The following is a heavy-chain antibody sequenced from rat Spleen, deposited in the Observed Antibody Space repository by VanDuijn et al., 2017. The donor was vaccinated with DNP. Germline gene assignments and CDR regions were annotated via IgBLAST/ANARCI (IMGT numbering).Heavy chain of an antibody. J-gene: IGHJ4*01. CDR2: IFYAGTTT. Sequence: EVQLVESGGGLVQAGRSLKLSCAASGFTFSDYNMAWVRQAPKKGLEWVATIFYAGTTTYYRGSVKGRFTISRDNANGTLYLQMDNLRSEDTATYYCTREGTEGMGAMDAWGQGTSVTVSS. CDR1: GFTFSDYN. CDR3: TREGTEGMGAMDA. V-gene: IGHV5S10*01. D-gene: IGHD1-11*01.